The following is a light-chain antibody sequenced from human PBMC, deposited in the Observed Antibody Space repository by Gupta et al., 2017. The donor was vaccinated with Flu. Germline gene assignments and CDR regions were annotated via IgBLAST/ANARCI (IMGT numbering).Light chain of an antibody. CDR1: NIGGYS. Sequence: KTARISWGGKNIGGYSVHWYRQKAGQAPVLVIHDDSERPSGSPKRISGSNSGNTATLTISRVEAGEEAEYYCQVWDSSRDCGVEFGGGTKLTVL. CDR3: QVWDSSRDCGVE. V-gene: IGLV3-21*01. J-gene: IGLJ2*01. CDR2: DDS.